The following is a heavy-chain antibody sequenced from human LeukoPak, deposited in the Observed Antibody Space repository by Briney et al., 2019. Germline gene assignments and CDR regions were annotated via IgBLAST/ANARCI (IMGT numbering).Heavy chain of an antibody. CDR3: ARAGRWEGRPHAFDM. V-gene: IGHV4-59*01. D-gene: IGHD1-26*01. CDR1: GGSISSYY. J-gene: IGHJ3*02. Sequence: SETLPLTCTVSGGSISSYYWSWIRQPPGKGLEWIGYIYYNGITNYNPSLKRRVILSIDTSKKQFSLKLRSVTAADTAVYYCARAGRWEGRPHAFDMWGQGTMVSVSS. CDR2: IYYNGIT.